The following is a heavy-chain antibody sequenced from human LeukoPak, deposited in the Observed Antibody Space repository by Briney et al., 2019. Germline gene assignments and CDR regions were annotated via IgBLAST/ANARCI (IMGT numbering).Heavy chain of an antibody. V-gene: IGHV3-74*01. Sequence: GGSLRLSCAASGFTFSSYWMHWVRQAPGKGLVWVSRINSDGSSTSYADSVKGRFTISRDNAKNTLYLQMDSLRAEDTAVYYCAREDYDFWSGSLYYYYYYMDVWGKGTTVTVSS. J-gene: IGHJ6*03. CDR2: INSDGSST. CDR1: GFTFSSYW. D-gene: IGHD3-3*01. CDR3: AREDYDFWSGSLYYYYYYMDV.